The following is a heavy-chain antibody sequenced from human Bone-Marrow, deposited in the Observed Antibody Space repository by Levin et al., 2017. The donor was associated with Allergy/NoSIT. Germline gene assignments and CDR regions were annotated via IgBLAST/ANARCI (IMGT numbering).Heavy chain of an antibody. CDR3: ARGRSCGGDNCSGRNVYYYYMEV. D-gene: IGHD2-15*01. Sequence: SCAASGFSFSTYAMHWVRQAPGKGLEWVAVISHDGSINYYADSVKGRFTISRDNSKNTLYVQMNSLRAEDSGVYYCARGRSCGGDNCSGRNVYYYYMEVWGKGTTVTVSS. CDR2: ISHDGSIN. J-gene: IGHJ6*03. CDR1: GFSFSTYA. V-gene: IGHV3-30-3*01.